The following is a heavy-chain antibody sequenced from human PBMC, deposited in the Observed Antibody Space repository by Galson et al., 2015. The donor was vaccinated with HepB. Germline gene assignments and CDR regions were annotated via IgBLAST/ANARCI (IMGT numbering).Heavy chain of an antibody. CDR1: GGTFSSYA. J-gene: IGHJ4*02. CDR3: ARLSHTRSAYYYDSSGHAEEFDY. V-gene: IGHV1-69*13. CDR2: IIPIFGTA. D-gene: IGHD3-22*01. Sequence: SVKVSCKASGGTFSSYAISWVRQAPGQGLEWMGGIIPIFGTANYVQKFQGRVTITADESTSTAYMELSSLRSEDAAVYYCARLSHTRSAYYYDSSGHAEEFDYWGQGTLVTVSS.